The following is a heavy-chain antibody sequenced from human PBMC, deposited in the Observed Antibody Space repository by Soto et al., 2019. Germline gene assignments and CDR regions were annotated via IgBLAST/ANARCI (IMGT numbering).Heavy chain of an antibody. Sequence: EVQLMESGGGLVQPGGSLRLSCAASGFIVNNIFMTWVRQAPGKGLEWLSTISSDDNTNYADSVKGRFTISRDSSKNTLYLQMNCLRAEDRAVYHCARDILGGSSDFSHGGQGTLVTVSS. D-gene: IGHD3-3*01. CDR1: GFIVNNIF. V-gene: IGHV3-66*01. CDR2: ISSDDNT. CDR3: ARDILGGSSDFSH. J-gene: IGHJ1*01.